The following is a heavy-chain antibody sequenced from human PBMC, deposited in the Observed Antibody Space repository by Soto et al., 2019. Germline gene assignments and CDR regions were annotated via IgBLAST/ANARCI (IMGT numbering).Heavy chain of an antibody. CDR3: ARDNGWSTREGLYFDY. V-gene: IGHV3-30-3*01. J-gene: IGHJ4*02. CDR1: GFTYSSYA. Sequence: QVQLVESGGGVVQPGRSLRFSCAASGFTYSSYAMHWVRQAPGKGLEWVAVISYDGSNKYYADSVKGRFTISRGNSKNTLYLQMNSLRAEDTAVYYFARDNGWSTREGLYFDYWGQGTLVTVSS. D-gene: IGHD6-19*01. CDR2: ISYDGSNK.